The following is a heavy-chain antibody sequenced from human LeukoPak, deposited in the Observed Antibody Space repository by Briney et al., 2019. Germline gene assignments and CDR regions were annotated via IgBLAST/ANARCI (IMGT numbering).Heavy chain of an antibody. J-gene: IGHJ4*02. CDR1: GYTFTGYY. CDR3: ARGRYCSGGSCYSDY. V-gene: IGHV1-69*05. CDR2: IIPIFGTA. Sequence: GASVKVSCKASGYTFTGYYIHWVRQAPGQGLEWMGRIIPIFGTANYAQKFRGRVTITTDESTSTAYMELSSLRSEDTAVDYCARGRYCSGGSCYSDYWGQGTLVTVSS. D-gene: IGHD2-15*01.